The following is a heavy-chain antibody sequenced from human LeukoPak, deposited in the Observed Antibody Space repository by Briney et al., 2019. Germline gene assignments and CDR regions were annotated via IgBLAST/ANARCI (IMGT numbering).Heavy chain of an antibody. CDR2: IYYSGST. J-gene: IGHJ4*02. D-gene: IGHD3-9*01. CDR1: GGSISSYY. CDR3: ASYDILTGYYSY. V-gene: IGHV4-59*01. Sequence: SETLSLTCTVPGGSISSYYWSWIRQPPGKGLEWIGYIYYSGSTNYNPSLKSRVTISVDTSKNQFSLKLSSVTAADTAVYYCASYDILTGYYSYWGQGTLVTVSS.